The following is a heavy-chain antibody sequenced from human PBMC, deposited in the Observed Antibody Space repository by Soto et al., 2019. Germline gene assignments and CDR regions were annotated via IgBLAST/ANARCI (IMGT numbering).Heavy chain of an antibody. V-gene: IGHV1-24*01. D-gene: IGHD3-3*01. CDR1: GYTLTELS. CDR3: ATADFWSGYYRTAPAYYFDY. CDR2: FDPEDGET. Sequence: ASVKVSCKVSGYTLTELSMHWVRQAPGKGLEWMGGFDPEDGETIYAQKFQGRVTMTEDTSTDTAYMELSSLRSEDTAVYYCATADFWSGYYRTAPAYYFDYWGQGTLVTVSS. J-gene: IGHJ4*02.